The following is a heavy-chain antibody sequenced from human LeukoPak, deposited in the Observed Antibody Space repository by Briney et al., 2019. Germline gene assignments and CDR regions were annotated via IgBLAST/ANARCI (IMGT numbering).Heavy chain of an antibody. V-gene: IGHV1-24*01. CDR1: GYTLSELS. CDR3: ATGGYDSSGLYFDY. Sequence: ASVKVSCKVSGYTLSELSMHWVRQAPGKGLEWMGGFDPEDGATIYAQKFQGRVTMTEDTSTDTAYMELSSLRSEDTAVYYCATGGYDSSGLYFDYWGQGTLVTVSS. J-gene: IGHJ4*02. CDR2: FDPEDGAT. D-gene: IGHD3-22*01.